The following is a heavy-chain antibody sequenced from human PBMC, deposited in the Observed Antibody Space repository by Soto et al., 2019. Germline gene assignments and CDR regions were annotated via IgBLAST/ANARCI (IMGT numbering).Heavy chain of an antibody. J-gene: IGHJ4*02. V-gene: IGHV1-69*01. CDR2: IIPIFGTA. CDR3: ARGRTYYYDSSGYYPTVADY. D-gene: IGHD3-22*01. CDR1: GGTFSSYA. Sequence: QVQLVQSGAEVKKPGSSVKVSCKASGGTFSSYAISWVRQAPGQGLEWMGGIIPIFGTANYAQQFQGRVTITADESTSTAYMELSSLRSEDTAVYYCARGRTYYYDSSGYYPTVADYWGQGTLVTVSS.